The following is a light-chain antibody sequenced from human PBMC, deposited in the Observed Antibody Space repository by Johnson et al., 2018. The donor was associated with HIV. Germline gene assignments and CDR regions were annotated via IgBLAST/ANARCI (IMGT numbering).Light chain of an antibody. J-gene: IGLJ1*01. Sequence: QSVLTQPPSVSAAPGQKVTISCSGSSSNIGNNYVSWYQQLPGTAPKLVIYDNNKRPSGIPDRFSGSKSGTSATLGITGLQTGDEADYYCGTWDSSLSAGCYVFGTGTKVTVL. CDR3: GTWDSSLSAGCYV. CDR1: SSNIGNNY. V-gene: IGLV1-51*01. CDR2: DNN.